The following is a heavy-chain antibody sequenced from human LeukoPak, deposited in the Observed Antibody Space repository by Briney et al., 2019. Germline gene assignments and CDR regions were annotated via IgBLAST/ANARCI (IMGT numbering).Heavy chain of an antibody. CDR1: GGSISSSSYY. J-gene: IGHJ6*03. V-gene: IGHV4-39*07. D-gene: IGHD6-6*01. CDR2: IYYSGST. CDR3: ARGIAARPGIIYHYYMDV. Sequence: PSETLSLTCTVSGGSISSSSYYWGWIRQPPGKGLEWFGNIYYSGSTYYNPSLKSRVTISVDTSKNQFSLKLSSVTAADTAVYYCARGIAARPGIIYHYYMDVWGKGTTVTVSS.